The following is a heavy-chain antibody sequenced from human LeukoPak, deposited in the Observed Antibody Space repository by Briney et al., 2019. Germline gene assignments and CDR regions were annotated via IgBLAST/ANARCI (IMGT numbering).Heavy chain of an antibody. V-gene: IGHV4-30-2*01. CDR3: ARGNSSSWYFHGMDV. CDR2: IYHSGST. J-gene: IGHJ6*02. D-gene: IGHD6-13*01. Sequence: SETLSLTCAVSGGSISSGGYSWSWIRQPPGKGLEWIGYIYHSGSTYYNPSLKSRVTISVDRSKNQFSLKLSSVTAADTAVYYCARGNSSSWYFHGMDVWGQGTTVTVSS. CDR1: GGSISSGGYS.